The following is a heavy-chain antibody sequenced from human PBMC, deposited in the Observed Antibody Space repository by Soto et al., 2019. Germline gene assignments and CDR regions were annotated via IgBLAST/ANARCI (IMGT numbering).Heavy chain of an antibody. CDR2: IYHTGST. CDR1: DGSMSRGDYY. V-gene: IGHV4-30-4*01. J-gene: IGHJ3*02. Sequence: TLSLTCTVSDGSMSRGDYYWSWIRQPPGKGLEWIGFIYHTGSTYYSPSLKNRVAISVDTSKNQFSLKLSSVTAAGTSVYFCSRDPLYYYGDLSHVFDIGGKGQRVTV. D-gene: IGHD3-10*01. CDR3: SRDPLYYYGDLSHVFDI.